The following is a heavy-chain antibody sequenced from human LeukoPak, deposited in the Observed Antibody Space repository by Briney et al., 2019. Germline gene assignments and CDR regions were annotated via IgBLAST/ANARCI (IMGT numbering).Heavy chain of an antibody. CDR2: ISYTGRT. Sequence: SEPLSLTCTVSGGSISSSDYHWGWIRPPPGKGLEGSASISYTGRTYYNPSLKRRITISVDTSKTQFSLRLSSVTAADTAVYHCARRGSGRNWFDPWGQGTLVTVSS. J-gene: IGHJ5*02. V-gene: IGHV4-39*01. CDR3: ARRGSGRNWFDP. CDR1: GGSISSSDYH. D-gene: IGHD1-26*01.